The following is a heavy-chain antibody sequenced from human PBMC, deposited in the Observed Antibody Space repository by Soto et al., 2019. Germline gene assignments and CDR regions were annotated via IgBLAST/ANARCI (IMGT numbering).Heavy chain of an antibody. CDR1: GGSISSGDYY. D-gene: IGHD3-9*01. V-gene: IGHV4-30-4*01. Sequence: QVQLQESGPGLVKPSQTLSLTCTVSGGSISSGDYYWSWIRQPPGKGLECIGYIYYSGSTYYNPSLKSRVTISVDTSQNQFSLKLSSVTAADTAVYYCARGPLILTGYLDYWGQGTLVTVSS. CDR2: IYYSGST. J-gene: IGHJ4*02. CDR3: ARGPLILTGYLDY.